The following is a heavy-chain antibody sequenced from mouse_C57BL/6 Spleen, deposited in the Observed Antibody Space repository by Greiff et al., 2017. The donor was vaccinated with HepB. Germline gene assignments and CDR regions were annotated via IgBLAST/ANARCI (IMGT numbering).Heavy chain of an antibody. Sequence: QVQLQQSGAELVKPGASVKISCKASGYAFSSYWMNWVKQRPGKGLEWIGQIYPGDGDTNYNGKFKGKATLTADKSSSTAYMQLSSLTSEDSAVYVCARSKYYGSISYAMDYWGQGTSVTVSS. J-gene: IGHJ4*01. CDR3: ARSKYYGSISYAMDY. V-gene: IGHV1-80*01. CDR1: GYAFSSYW. CDR2: IYPGDGDT. D-gene: IGHD1-1*01.